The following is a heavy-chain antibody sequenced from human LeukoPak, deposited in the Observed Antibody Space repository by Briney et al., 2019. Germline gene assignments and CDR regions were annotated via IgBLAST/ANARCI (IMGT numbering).Heavy chain of an antibody. D-gene: IGHD3-9*01. CDR2: IIPIFGTA. J-gene: IGHJ4*02. CDR1: GGTFSSYA. Sequence: ASVKVSCKASGGTFSSYAISWVRQAPGQGLEWMGGIIPIFGTANYAQKFQGRVTITADESTSTAYMELSSLRSEDTAVYYCARSPGPPFDWLLVDYWGQGTLVTVSS. V-gene: IGHV1-69*13. CDR3: ARSPGPPFDWLLVDY.